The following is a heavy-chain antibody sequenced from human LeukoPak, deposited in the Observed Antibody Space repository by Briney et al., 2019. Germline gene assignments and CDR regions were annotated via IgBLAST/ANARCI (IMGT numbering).Heavy chain of an antibody. D-gene: IGHD1-26*01. J-gene: IGHJ6*02. V-gene: IGHV1-69*13. Sequence: SVKVSCKASGGTFSSYAISWVRQAPGQGLEWMGGIIPIFGTANYAQKFRGRVTITADESTSTAYMELSSLRSEDTAVYYCARDNIVGATTGYYYGMDVWGQGTTVTVSS. CDR1: GGTFSSYA. CDR2: IIPIFGTA. CDR3: ARDNIVGATTGYYYGMDV.